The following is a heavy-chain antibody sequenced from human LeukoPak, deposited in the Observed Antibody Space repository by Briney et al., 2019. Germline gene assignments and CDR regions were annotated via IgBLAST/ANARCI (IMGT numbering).Heavy chain of an antibody. J-gene: IGHJ4*02. D-gene: IGHD2-8*01. V-gene: IGHV3-23*01. CDR2: IGDSAFST. CDR3: ALYCTDGVCPMRYFDF. Sequence: GGSLRLSCAVSGFTVSNNYMKWVRQAPGKGLEWVSAIGDSAFSTYYADSVKGRFTISRDNSKSTLYLQMNSLRAEDTAVYFCALYCTDGVCPMRYFDFWGQGTLVTVSS. CDR1: GFTVSNNY.